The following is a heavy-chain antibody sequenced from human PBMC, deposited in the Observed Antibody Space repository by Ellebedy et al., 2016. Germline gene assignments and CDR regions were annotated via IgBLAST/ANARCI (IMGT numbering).Heavy chain of an antibody. J-gene: IGHJ4*02. CDR2: ISYGGGSVK. CDR1: GFTFSNYA. V-gene: IGHV3-30*03. Sequence: GESLKISXAASGFTFSNYAIHWVRQAPGKGLEWVAIISYGGGSVKYYADSVKGRFTISRDNSKNTLYLQMNSLRAEDTAVYYCARDYGWALEYWGQGTLVTVSS. CDR3: ARDYGWALEY. D-gene: IGHD3-3*01.